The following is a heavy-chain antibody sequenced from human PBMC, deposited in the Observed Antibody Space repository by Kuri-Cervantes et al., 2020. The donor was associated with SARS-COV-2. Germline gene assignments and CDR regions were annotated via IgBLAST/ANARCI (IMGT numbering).Heavy chain of an antibody. CDR3: VRDGDHWNFDY. CDR1: GFTFSSYW. J-gene: IGHJ4*02. CDR2: INPDGSYT. Sequence: GESLKISCAASGFTFSSYWMHWVRQAPGKGLVWVSRINPDGSYTNNADSVKGRSTLSRDNAKDMLFLQMNSLRAEDTAVYYCVRDGDHWNFDYWGQGTLVTVSS. D-gene: IGHD1-1*01. V-gene: IGHV3-74*01.